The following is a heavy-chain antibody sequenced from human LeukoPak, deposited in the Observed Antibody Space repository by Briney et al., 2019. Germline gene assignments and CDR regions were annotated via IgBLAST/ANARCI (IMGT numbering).Heavy chain of an antibody. V-gene: IGHV4-30-4*07. J-gene: IGHJ5*02. CDR3: ARGSYGGGYNWFDP. Sequence: SETLSLTCAVSGGSISRGGYSWSWIRQPPGKGLEWIGYFYYSGSTYYNPSLKSRVTISVDTSKNQFSLKLSSVTAADTAVYYCARGSYGGGYNWFDPWGQGTLVTVSS. D-gene: IGHD3-16*01. CDR1: GGSISRGGYS. CDR2: FYYSGST.